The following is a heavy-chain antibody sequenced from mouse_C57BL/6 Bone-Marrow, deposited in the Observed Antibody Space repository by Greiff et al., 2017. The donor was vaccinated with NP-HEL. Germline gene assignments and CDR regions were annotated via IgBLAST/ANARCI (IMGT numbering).Heavy chain of an antibody. V-gene: IGHV3-6*01. D-gene: IGHD2-2*01. J-gene: IGHJ1*03. CDR2: ISYDGSN. CDR3: ARDGGIYYGYDGYFDV. Sequence: EVKLMESGPGLVKPSQSLSLTCSVTGYSITSGYYWNWIRQFPGNKLEWMGYISYDGSNNYNPSLKNRISITRDTSKNQFFLKLNSVTTEDTATYYCARDGGIYYGYDGYFDVWGTGTTVTVSS. CDR1: GYSITSGYY.